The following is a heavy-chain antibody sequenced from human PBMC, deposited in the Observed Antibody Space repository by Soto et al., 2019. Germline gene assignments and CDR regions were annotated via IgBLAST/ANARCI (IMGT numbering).Heavy chain of an antibody. Sequence: PSETLSLTCTVSGGSISSSSYYWGWIRQPPGKGLEWIGSIYYSGSTYYNPSLKSRVTISVDTSKNQFSLKLSSVTAADTAVYYCAGITIFGVVIRPGDYYYGMDVWGQGTTVT. CDR3: AGITIFGVVIRPGDYYYGMDV. CDR1: GGSISSSSYY. J-gene: IGHJ6*02. V-gene: IGHV4-39*01. CDR2: IYYSGST. D-gene: IGHD3-3*01.